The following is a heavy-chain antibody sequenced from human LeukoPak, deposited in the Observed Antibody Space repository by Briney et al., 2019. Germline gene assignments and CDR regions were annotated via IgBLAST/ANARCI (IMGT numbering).Heavy chain of an antibody. J-gene: IGHJ4*02. Sequence: GGSLRLSCAASGFTFRTYWMNWVRQAPGKGLEWVASIKQDGSENYYVDSVKGRFTISRDNAKNSVYLQMNSLRAEDTAVYYCARALHDSSGYYFDYWGQGTLVTVSS. CDR3: ARALHDSSGYYFDY. CDR2: IKQDGSEN. D-gene: IGHD3-22*01. V-gene: IGHV3-7*01. CDR1: GFTFRTYW.